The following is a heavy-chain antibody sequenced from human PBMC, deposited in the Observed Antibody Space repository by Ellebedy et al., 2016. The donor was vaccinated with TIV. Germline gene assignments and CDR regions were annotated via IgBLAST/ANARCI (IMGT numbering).Heavy chain of an antibody. CDR1: GGTFSRYA. D-gene: IGHD3-22*01. J-gene: IGHJ4*02. CDR3: ARDLLGSADY. V-gene: IGHV1-69*04. Sequence: AASVKVSCKAFGGTFSRYALNWVRQAPGQGLEWMGRIMPILDIANYPQKFQGRVTITADKSTSTAYMELRSLRSEDTAVYYCARDLLGSADYWGQGTLVTVSS. CDR2: IMPILDIA.